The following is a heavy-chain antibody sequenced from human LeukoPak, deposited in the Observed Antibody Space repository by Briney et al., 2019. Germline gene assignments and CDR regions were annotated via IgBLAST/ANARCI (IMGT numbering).Heavy chain of an antibody. CDR1: GGSISIHY. CDR2: IYYSGST. Sequence: SETLSLTCTVSGGSISIHYRSWVRQPPGKGLEWMAYIYYSGSTNYNPSLKGRVTISVDTSKKQFSLKLSSVTAADTAVYYCARRVAGAGRDSYGMDVWGQGTTVTVSS. D-gene: IGHD6-19*01. J-gene: IGHJ6*02. V-gene: IGHV4-59*08. CDR3: ARRVAGAGRDSYGMDV.